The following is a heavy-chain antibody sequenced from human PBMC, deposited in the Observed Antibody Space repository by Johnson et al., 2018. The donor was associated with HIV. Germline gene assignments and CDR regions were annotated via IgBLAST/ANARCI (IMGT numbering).Heavy chain of an antibody. CDR2: ISWSSGSI. D-gene: IGHD1-26*01. V-gene: IGHV3-9*01. Sequence: VQLVESGGGLVQPGRSLRLSCAASGFTVSRNYMNWVRQAPGNGLEWVAGISWSSGSIGYADSVKGRFTISRDNAKNSLYLQMSSLRVEDTALYYCVKGVVGAEDVFDIWGQGTMVTVSS. CDR1: GFTVSRNY. CDR3: VKGVVGAEDVFDI. J-gene: IGHJ3*02.